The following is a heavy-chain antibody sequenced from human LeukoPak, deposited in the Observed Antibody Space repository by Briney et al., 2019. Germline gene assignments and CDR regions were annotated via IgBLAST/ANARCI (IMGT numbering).Heavy chain of an antibody. CDR1: GYTFTGYY. J-gene: IGHJ6*02. V-gene: IGHV1-2*02. CDR2: INPNSGGT. CDR3: ARFGDYYGSGSFGMDV. D-gene: IGHD3-10*01. Sequence: EASVKVSCTASGYTFTGYYMHWVRQAPGQGLEWMGWINPNSGGTNYAQKLQGRVTMTRDTSISTAYMELSRLRSDDTAVYYCARFGDYYGSGSFGMDVWGQGTTVTVSS.